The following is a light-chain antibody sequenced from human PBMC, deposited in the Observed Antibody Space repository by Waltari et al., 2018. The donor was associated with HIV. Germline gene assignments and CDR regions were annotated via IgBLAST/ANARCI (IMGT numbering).Light chain of an antibody. CDR1: TSNSCHTH. J-gene: IGLJ2*01. CDR3: AAWDDSLSGV. V-gene: IGLV1-47*01. Sequence: SVLTQPPPPSGPPGPRPTIPSSGGTSNSCHTHAYWYQQFPGTAPKLLMYRNNQRPSGVPDRFSCSKSCTSASLVISGLRSDDEADYYCAAWDDSLSGVCGGGTKVTVL. CDR2: RNN.